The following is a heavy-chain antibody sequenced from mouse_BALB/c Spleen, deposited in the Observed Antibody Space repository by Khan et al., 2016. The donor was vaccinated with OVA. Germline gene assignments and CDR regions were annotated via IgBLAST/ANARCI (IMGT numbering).Heavy chain of an antibody. D-gene: IGHD2-4*01. Sequence: VELVESGAELARPGASVKLSCKASGYTLTSYWMQWVKQRPGQGLEWIGAIYPGDGDTRYTQKFKGKATLTADKSSSTNYMQISSLASEDYAVYYCATVYYDYGWGQGTLVTVSA. CDR3: ATVYYDYG. CDR2: IYPGDGDT. J-gene: IGHJ3*02. V-gene: IGHV1-87*01. CDR1: GYTLTSYW.